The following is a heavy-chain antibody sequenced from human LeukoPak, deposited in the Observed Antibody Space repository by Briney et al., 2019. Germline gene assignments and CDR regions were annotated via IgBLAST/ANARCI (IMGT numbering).Heavy chain of an antibody. J-gene: IGHJ4*02. CDR1: GYSISSGYY. CDR3: ARHNRPGTDDFWSGYYFRILSPFDY. Sequence: SETLSLTCAVSGYSISSGYYWGWIRQPPGKGLEWIGSIYRSGSTYYNPSLKSRVTISVDTYKNQFSLKLSSVTAADTAVYYCARHNRPGTDDFWSGYYFRILSPFDYWGQGTLVTVSS. CDR2: IYRSGST. V-gene: IGHV4-38-2*01. D-gene: IGHD3-3*01.